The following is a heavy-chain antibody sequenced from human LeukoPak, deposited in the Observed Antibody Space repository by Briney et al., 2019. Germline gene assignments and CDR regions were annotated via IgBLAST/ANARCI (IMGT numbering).Heavy chain of an antibody. J-gene: IGHJ4*02. CDR3: ARYSSSWTPYFDY. D-gene: IGHD6-13*01. CDR2: IYYSGST. CDR1: GGSISSYY. Sequence: PSETLSLTCTVSGGSISSYYWSWIRQPPGKGLEWIGYIYYSGSTNYNPSLKSRVTISVDTSKNQFSLKLSSVTAADTAVYYCARYSSSWTPYFDYWGQGTLVTVSS. V-gene: IGHV4-59*01.